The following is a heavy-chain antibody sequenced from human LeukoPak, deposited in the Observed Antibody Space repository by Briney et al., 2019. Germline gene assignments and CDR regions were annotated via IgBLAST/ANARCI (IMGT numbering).Heavy chain of an antibody. CDR1: GFTFSSYW. CDR2: IKQDGSEK. J-gene: IGHJ4*02. V-gene: IGHV3-7*03. D-gene: IGHD3-3*01. Sequence: TGGSLRLSCAASGFTFSSYWMSWVRQAPGKGLEWVANIKQDGSEKYYVDSVKGRFTISRDNAKNSLYLQMNSLRADDTAVYYCARANYDFWSGYSFDYWGQGTLVTVSS. CDR3: ARANYDFWSGYSFDY.